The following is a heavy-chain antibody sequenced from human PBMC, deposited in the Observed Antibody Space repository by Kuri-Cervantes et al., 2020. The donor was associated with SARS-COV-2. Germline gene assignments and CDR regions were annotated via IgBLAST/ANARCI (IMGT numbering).Heavy chain of an antibody. J-gene: IGHJ4*02. CDR2: IIPMFGTV. V-gene: IGHV1-69*13. CDR1: GGTFSNYA. CDR3: ARGLWFGETDY. Sequence: SVKVSCKASGGTFSNYAFSWVRQAPGPGLEWMGGIIPMFGTVNYAQKFQGRLTITADESTTTVYLELSSLRSEDTATYYCARGLWFGETDYWGQGTLVTVSS. D-gene: IGHD3-10*01.